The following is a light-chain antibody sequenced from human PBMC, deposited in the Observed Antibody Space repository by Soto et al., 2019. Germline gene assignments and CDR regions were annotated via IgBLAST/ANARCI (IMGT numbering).Light chain of an antibody. CDR2: EVS. V-gene: IGLV2-14*01. CDR3: TSYPGSRTWV. J-gene: IGLJ3*02. Sequence: QSALTQPASVSGSPGQSIAISCTGTTSDVRGYNHVSWYQQHPGRAPKLMIYEVSNRPSAVATRFSGSKSGNTAFLTISGLQAEDEADYYCTSYPGSRTWVSGGGTKLTVL. CDR1: TSDVRGYNH.